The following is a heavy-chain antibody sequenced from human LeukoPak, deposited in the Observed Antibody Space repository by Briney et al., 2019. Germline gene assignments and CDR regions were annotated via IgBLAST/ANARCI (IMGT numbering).Heavy chain of an antibody. Sequence: GGSLRLSCAASGFTFSSYAMHWVRQAPGKGLEWVAVISYDGSNKYYADSVKGRFTISRDNSKNTLYLQMNSLRAEDTAVYYCARDLVAAAGTGADWWGQGTLVTVSS. CDR2: ISYDGSNK. V-gene: IGHV3-30*04. CDR1: GFTFSSYA. CDR3: ARDLVAAAGTGADW. J-gene: IGHJ4*02. D-gene: IGHD6-13*01.